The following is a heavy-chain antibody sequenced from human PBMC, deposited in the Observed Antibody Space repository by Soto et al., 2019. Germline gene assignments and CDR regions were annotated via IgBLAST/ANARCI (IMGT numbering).Heavy chain of an antibody. D-gene: IGHD3-3*01. Sequence: ASVEVCCKASGYTLAIYDRKWVRQATGQGLEWMGWMNPNSGNTGYAQKFQGRVTMTRDTSASTAYMELSSLRSEDTAVYYCARLVGYYAPLDVWGQGTTVTVSS. CDR1: GYTLAIYD. J-gene: IGHJ6*02. V-gene: IGHV1-8*01. CDR2: MNPNSGNT. CDR3: ARLVGYYAPLDV.